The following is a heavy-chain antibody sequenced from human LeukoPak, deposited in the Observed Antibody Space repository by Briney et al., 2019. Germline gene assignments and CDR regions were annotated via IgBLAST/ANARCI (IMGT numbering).Heavy chain of an antibody. CDR3: ARNDYGDYALFG. CDR1: GGTFSSYA. CDR2: IIPIFGTA. V-gene: IGHV1-69*05. D-gene: IGHD4-17*01. Sequence: VKVSCKASGGTFSSYAISWVRQAPGQGLEWMGGIIPIFGTANYAQKFQGRVTITTDESTSTAYMELSSLRSEDTAVYYCARNDYGDYALFGWGQGTLVTVSS. J-gene: IGHJ4*02.